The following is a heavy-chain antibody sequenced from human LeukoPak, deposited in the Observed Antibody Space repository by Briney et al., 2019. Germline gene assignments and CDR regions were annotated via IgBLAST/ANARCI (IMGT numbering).Heavy chain of an antibody. J-gene: IGHJ4*02. V-gene: IGHV3-21*01. CDR1: GFTFSSYS. D-gene: IGHD3-10*01. CDR3: ARDSRSFGDFIDY. CDR2: ISSSSSYI. Sequence: PGGSLRLSCAASGFTFSSYSMNWVRRAPGKGLEWVSSISSSSSYIYYADSVKGRFTISRDNAKNSLYLQMNSLRAEDTAVYYCARDSRSFGDFIDYWGQGTLVTVSS.